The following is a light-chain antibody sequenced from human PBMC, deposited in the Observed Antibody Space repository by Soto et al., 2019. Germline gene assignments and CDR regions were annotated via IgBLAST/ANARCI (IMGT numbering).Light chain of an antibody. V-gene: IGKV1-39*01. J-gene: IGKJ4*01. Sequence: DIPMTQSPSSLSASLGDRDTITCPASQSITIYLNWYQQKPGKAPKLLIFATSSLQSGVPSRFSGSGSGTDFTLTISSLQPEDLATYYCQQSLTTPLTFGGGTKVDIK. CDR2: ATS. CDR3: QQSLTTPLT. CDR1: QSITIY.